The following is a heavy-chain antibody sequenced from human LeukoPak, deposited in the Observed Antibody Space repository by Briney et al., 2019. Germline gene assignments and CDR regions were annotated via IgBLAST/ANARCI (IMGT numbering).Heavy chain of an antibody. V-gene: IGHV3-53*01. J-gene: IGHJ5*02. CDR1: GFTFSSYA. Sequence: GGSLRLSCAASGFTFSSYAMSWVRQAPGKGLEWVSVIYSGGSTYYADSVKGRFTISRDNSKNTLYLQMNSLRAEDTAVYYCARRSGNHWGQGTLVTVSS. D-gene: IGHD1-1*01. CDR3: ARRSGNH. CDR2: IYSGGST.